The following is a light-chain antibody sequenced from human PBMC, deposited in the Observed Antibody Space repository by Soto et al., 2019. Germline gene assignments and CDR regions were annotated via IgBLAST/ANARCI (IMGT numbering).Light chain of an antibody. Sequence: QSVLTQPPSVSAAPGQTVTISCSGSSSNIGSNYVSWYQQLPGTAPKLLIYDDNKRPSGIPDRFSGSKSGTSATLGITGLQTGAEADYYCRTLYTSLRAGVFGGGTKLTFL. CDR1: SSNIGSNY. CDR3: RTLYTSLRAGV. CDR2: DDN. V-gene: IGLV1-51*01. J-gene: IGLJ2*01.